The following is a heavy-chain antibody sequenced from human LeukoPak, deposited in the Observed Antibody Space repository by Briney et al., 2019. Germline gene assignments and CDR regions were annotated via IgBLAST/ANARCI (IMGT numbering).Heavy chain of an antibody. J-gene: IGHJ4*02. CDR2: INPNSGGP. Sequence: ASVKVSCKASGYTFTGYYMHWVRQAPGQGVEWMGWINPNSGGPNYAQKFQGRVTMTRDTSISTAYMELSRLRSDDTAVYYCARAFSSGWDYFDYWGQGTLVTVSS. D-gene: IGHD6-19*01. CDR1: GYTFTGYY. V-gene: IGHV1-2*02. CDR3: ARAFSSGWDYFDY.